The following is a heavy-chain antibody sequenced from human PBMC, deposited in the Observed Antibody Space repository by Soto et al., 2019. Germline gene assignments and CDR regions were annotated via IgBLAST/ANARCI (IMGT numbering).Heavy chain of an antibody. D-gene: IGHD3-9*01. J-gene: IGHJ5*02. CDR3: ARYVNPYDTAVWFDP. Sequence: QVQLQESGPGLVKPSETLSLTCTVSGGSTRNYFWSWIRQPPGKGLEWIGCIYYSGTTNYNSSLKSRVTISLDTSKNQFSLRPRSVTAADTAVYYCARYVNPYDTAVWFDPWGQGTLVTVSS. CDR2: IYYSGTT. V-gene: IGHV4-59*01. CDR1: GGSTRNYF.